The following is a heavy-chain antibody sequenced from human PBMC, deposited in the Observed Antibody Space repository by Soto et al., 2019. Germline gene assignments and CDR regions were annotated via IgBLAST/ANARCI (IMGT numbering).Heavy chain of an antibody. V-gene: IGHV4-31*03. CDR3: AKNETTRPWFDP. J-gene: IGHJ5*02. D-gene: IGHD1-1*01. CDR2: IYYIGTT. CDR1: GGSIRNGNYY. Sequence: QVQLQESGPGLVKASQTLSLTCTVSGGSIRNGNYYWSWIRQLPGKGLEWIGNIYYIGTTSYNPSLKSRVIISIDTSKNPFSLELTSVLAADTAVYYCAKNETTRPWFDPGGQGTLVTVSS.